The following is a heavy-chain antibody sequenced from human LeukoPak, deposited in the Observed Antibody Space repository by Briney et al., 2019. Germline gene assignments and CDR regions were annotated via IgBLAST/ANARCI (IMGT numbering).Heavy chain of an antibody. V-gene: IGHV4-30-4*01. CDR2: IYYIGNT. D-gene: IGHD3-22*01. Sequence: SETLSLTCTVSGGSISSGDYYWSWIRQPPGKGLEWIGYIYYIGNTFYNPSLKSRVIISVDTSKNQFSLKLSSVTAADTAVYYCATSRDFYDTSGYYPYYFDCWGQGTLVTVSS. J-gene: IGHJ4*02. CDR1: GGSISSGDYY. CDR3: ATSRDFYDTSGYYPYYFDC.